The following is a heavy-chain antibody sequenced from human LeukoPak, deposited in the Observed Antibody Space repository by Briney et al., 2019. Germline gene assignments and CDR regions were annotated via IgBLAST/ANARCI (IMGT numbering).Heavy chain of an antibody. CDR3: TKLEWEQDYFDY. CDR1: GFIFGDYN. CDR2: ISSSSSYI. D-gene: IGHD1-26*01. Sequence: PGGSLRLSCAASGFIFGDYNMNWVRQAPGKGLEWVSSISSSSSYIYYADSVKGRFTISRDNSKNTLYLQMNSLRAEDTAVYYCTKLEWEQDYFDYWGQGTLVTVSS. J-gene: IGHJ4*02. V-gene: IGHV3-21*04.